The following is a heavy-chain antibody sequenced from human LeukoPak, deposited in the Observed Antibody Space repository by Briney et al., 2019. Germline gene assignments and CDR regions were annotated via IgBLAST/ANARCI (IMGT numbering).Heavy chain of an antibody. V-gene: IGHV4-39*01. D-gene: IGHD3-16*01. J-gene: IGHJ4*02. CDR3: VRGSTLRHYQY. CDR1: GGSISSSTYY. CDR2: IYYSGST. Sequence: SGTLSLTCTVSGGSISSSTYYWGWIRRPPGKGLEWIGSIYYSGSTYYNPSLKSRVTVSVDTSKNQFSLNLSSVTAADTAVYYCVRGSTLRHYQYWGQGTLVTVSS.